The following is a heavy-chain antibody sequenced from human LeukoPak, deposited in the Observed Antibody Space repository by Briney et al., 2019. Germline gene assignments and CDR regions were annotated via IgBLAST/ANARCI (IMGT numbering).Heavy chain of an antibody. CDR3: ARDGAGTDLDGMDV. J-gene: IGHJ6*02. V-gene: IGHV3-53*01. CDR1: GFTVSSNY. CDR2: IYSGGST. D-gene: IGHD1-7*01. Sequence: PGGSLRLSCAASGFTVSSNYMSWVRQAPGKGLEWVSVIYSGGSTYYADSVKGRFTISRDNSKSTLYLQMNSLRAEDTAVYYCARDGAGTDLDGMDVWGQGTTVTVSS.